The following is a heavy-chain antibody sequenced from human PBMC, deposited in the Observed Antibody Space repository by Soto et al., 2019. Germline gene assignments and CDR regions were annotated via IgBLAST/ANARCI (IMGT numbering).Heavy chain of an antibody. V-gene: IGHV3-21*01. Sequence: LRLSCAASGFTFSSYSMNWVRQAPGKGLEWVSSISSSSSYIYYADSVKGRFTISRDNAKNSLYLQMNSLRAEDTAVYYCARDWSGAYGMDVWGQGTTVTVS. D-gene: IGHD3-10*01. CDR3: ARDWSGAYGMDV. CDR2: ISSSSSYI. J-gene: IGHJ6*02. CDR1: GFTFSSYS.